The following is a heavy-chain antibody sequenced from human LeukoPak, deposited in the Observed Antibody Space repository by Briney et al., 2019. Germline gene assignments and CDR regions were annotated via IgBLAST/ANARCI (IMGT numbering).Heavy chain of an antibody. D-gene: IGHD5-18*01. V-gene: IGHV4-39*01. J-gene: IGHJ6*02. CDR2: IYYSGST. Sequence: SETLSLTCTVSGGSISSSSYYWGWIRQPPGKGLEWIGSIYYSGSTYYNPSLKSRVTISVDTSKNQFSLKLSSVTAADTAVYYCARVGYSYAAHGMDVWGQGTTVTVSS. CDR3: ARVGYSYAAHGMDV. CDR1: GGSISSSSYY.